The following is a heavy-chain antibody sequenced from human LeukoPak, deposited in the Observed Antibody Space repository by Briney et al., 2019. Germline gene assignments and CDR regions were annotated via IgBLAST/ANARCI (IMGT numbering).Heavy chain of an antibody. J-gene: IGHJ4*02. D-gene: IGHD3-16*02. V-gene: IGHV4-30-4*01. CDR2: IYYSGST. CDR1: GGSISSGDYY. Sequence: PSQTLSLTCTVSGGSISSGDYYWSRIRQPPGKGLEWIGYIYYSGSTYYNPSLKSRVTISVDTSKNQFSLKLSSVTAADTAVYYCARVQYDYVWGSYRFYYFDYWGQGTLVTVSS. CDR3: ARVQYDYVWGSYRFYYFDY.